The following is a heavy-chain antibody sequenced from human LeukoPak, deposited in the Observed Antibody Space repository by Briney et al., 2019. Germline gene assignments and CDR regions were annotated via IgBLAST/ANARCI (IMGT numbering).Heavy chain of an antibody. D-gene: IGHD6-6*01. J-gene: IGHJ5*02. CDR1: GGSFSGYS. CDR2: INHSGST. CDR3: ARGYSSYFDP. V-gene: IGHV4-34*01. Sequence: SETLSLTCAVFGGSFSGYSWSWIRQPPGKGLEWIGEINHSGSTNYNPSLKSRVTISADTSKNQFSLKLSSVTAADTAVYYCARGYSSYFDPWGQGTLVTVSS.